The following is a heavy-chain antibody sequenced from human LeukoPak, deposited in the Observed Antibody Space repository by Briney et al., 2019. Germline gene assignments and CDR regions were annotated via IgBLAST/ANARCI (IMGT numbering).Heavy chain of an antibody. CDR1: GYTFTGYY. V-gene: IGHV1-2*02. Sequence: GASVKVSCKASGYTFTGYYMHWVRQAPGQGLEWMGWIDPNSGGTNYAQKFQGRVTMTRDTSISTAYMELSSLRSEDTAVYYCARGPDYDLLTGYPDYYYYSMDVWGKGTTVTVSS. CDR2: IDPNSGGT. J-gene: IGHJ6*03. D-gene: IGHD3-9*01. CDR3: ARGPDYDLLTGYPDYYYYSMDV.